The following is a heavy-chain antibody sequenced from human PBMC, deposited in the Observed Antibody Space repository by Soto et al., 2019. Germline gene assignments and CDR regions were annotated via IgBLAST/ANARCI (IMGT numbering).Heavy chain of an antibody. J-gene: IGHJ5*02. V-gene: IGHV3-21*01. D-gene: IGHD1-26*01. CDR1: GFTFSSYS. CDR3: ARDLRVGAYNWFDP. Sequence: ESGGGLVKPGGSLRLSCAASGFTFSSYSMNWVRQAPGKGLEWVSSISSSSSYIYYADSVKGRFTISRDNAKNSLYLQMNSMRAEDTAVYYCARDLRVGAYNWFDPWGQGTLVTVSS. CDR2: ISSSSSYI.